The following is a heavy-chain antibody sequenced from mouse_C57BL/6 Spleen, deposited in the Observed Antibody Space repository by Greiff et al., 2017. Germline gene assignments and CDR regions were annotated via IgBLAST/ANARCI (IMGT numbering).Heavy chain of an antibody. CDR3: AREGDSLDY. J-gene: IGHJ2*01. CDR2: ISYDGSN. CDR1: GYSITSGYY. V-gene: IGHV3-6*01. Sequence: VQLQQSGPGLVKPSQSLSLTCSVTGYSITSGYYWNWIRQFPGNKLEWMGYISYDGSNNYNPSLKNRISITRDTSKNQFFLKLNSVTTEDTATYYCAREGDSLDYWGQGTTLTVSS.